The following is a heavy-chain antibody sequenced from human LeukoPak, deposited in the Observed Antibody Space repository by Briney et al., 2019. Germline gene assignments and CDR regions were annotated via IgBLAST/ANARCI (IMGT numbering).Heavy chain of an antibody. Sequence: GGSLRLSCAASGFTFSTYAMHWVRQAPGKGLEWVTFIHYDGSNKYYADSVKGRFTISRDNSKNTLYLQMNSLRAEDTAVYYCARDSMVDTPNFDYWGQGTLVTVSS. V-gene: IGHV3-30*02. J-gene: IGHJ4*02. CDR1: GFTFSTYA. CDR3: ARDSMVDTPNFDY. CDR2: IHYDGSNK. D-gene: IGHD3-10*01.